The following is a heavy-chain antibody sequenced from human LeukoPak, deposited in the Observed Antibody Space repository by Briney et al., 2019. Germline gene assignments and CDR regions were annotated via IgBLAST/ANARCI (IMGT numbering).Heavy chain of an antibody. J-gene: IGHJ6*02. Sequence: GGSLRLSCAASGFTFSSYAMSWVRQAPGKGLEWVSVISGSGGSTYYADSVKGRFTISRDNSKNTLYLQMNSLRVEDTAVYYCAKDLSGGMDVWGQGTTVTVSS. CDR3: AKDLSGGMDV. CDR1: GFTFSSYA. CDR2: ISGSGGST. D-gene: IGHD2-15*01. V-gene: IGHV3-23*01.